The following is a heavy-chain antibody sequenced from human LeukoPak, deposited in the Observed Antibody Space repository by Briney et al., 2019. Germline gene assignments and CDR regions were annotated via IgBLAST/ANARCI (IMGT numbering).Heavy chain of an antibody. CDR1: GGSISSGSYY. J-gene: IGHJ4*02. V-gene: IGHV4-61*02. CDR2: IYTSGST. D-gene: IGHD3-22*01. CDR3: ARGTYYYDSSGYYYFDY. Sequence: SETLSLTCTVSGGSISSGSYYWSWIRQPAGKGLEWIGRIYTSGSTNYNPSLKSRVTISVDTSKDQFSLKLSSVTAADTAVYYCARGTYYYDSSGYYYFDYWGQGTLVTVSS.